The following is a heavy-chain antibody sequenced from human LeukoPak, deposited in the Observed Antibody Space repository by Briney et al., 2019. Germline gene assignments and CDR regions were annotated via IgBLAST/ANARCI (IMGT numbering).Heavy chain of an antibody. V-gene: IGHV3-21*01. CDR2: IISSSSYI. D-gene: IGHD2-15*01. Sequence: GGSLRLSRAASGFTFSTYSMNWFRQAPGKGLEWVSPIISSSSYIYYADSVKGRFTISRDNAKNSLYLQMNSLRAEDTAVYYCARDPQYCSGGSCYSFDYWGQRTLVTVSS. CDR1: GFTFSTYS. CDR3: ARDPQYCSGGSCYSFDY. J-gene: IGHJ4*02.